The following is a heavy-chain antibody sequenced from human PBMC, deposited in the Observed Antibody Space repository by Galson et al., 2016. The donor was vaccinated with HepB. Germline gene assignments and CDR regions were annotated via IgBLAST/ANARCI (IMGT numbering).Heavy chain of an antibody. CDR3: AIFYFDSGSYYNADY. V-gene: IGHV5-10-1*01. CDR2: IDPSDSYT. J-gene: IGHJ4*02. Sequence: QSGAEVKKPGESLRISCQGSTVNFIRYWISWVRQMPGKGLEWMGRIDPSDSYTKYSPSFQGHVTFSLDKSISTAYLQWSSLKASDTAMYYCAIFYFDSGSYYNADYWGQGTLGTVSS. CDR1: TVNFIRYW. D-gene: IGHD3-10*01.